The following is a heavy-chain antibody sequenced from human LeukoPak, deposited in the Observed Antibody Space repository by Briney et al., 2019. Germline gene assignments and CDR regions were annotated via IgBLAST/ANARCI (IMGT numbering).Heavy chain of an antibody. CDR1: GGSISSSSYY. CDR3: ARLGDYDSRRPFDP. J-gene: IGHJ5*02. V-gene: IGHV4-39*01. D-gene: IGHD3-22*01. CDR2: IYYSGST. Sequence: SETLSLTCTVSGGSISSSSYYWGWIRQPPGKGLEWIGSIYYSGSTYYNPSLKSRVIISVDTSKNQFSLKLSSVTAADTAVYYCARLGDYDSRRPFDPWGQGTLVTVSS.